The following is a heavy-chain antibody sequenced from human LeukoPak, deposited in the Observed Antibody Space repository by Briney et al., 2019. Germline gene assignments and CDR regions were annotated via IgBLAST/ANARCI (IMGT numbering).Heavy chain of an antibody. J-gene: IGHJ4*02. CDR1: GFIFSDYY. Sequence: GGSLRLSCAASGFIFSDYYMSWIRQAPGKGLEWISYISSSGGTKYYADSVKGRFTISRDNAKNSLYLQMNSLRAEDTAVYYCARLRYCSSSSCYGLYYFDHWGQGTLVTVSS. CDR2: ISSSGGTK. V-gene: IGHV3-11*01. D-gene: IGHD2-2*01. CDR3: ARLRYCSSSSCYGLYYFDH.